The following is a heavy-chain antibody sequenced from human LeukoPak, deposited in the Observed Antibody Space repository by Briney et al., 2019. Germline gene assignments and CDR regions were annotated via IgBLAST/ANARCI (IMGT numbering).Heavy chain of an antibody. J-gene: IGHJ4*02. CDR1: GYTLTELS. Sequence: ASVKVSCKVSGYTLTELSMHWVRQAPRKGLEWMGGFDPEDGETIYAQKFQGRVTMTEVTSTDTAYMELSSLRSEDTAVYYCAATRLEGWLRLNFDYWGQGTLVTVSS. CDR2: FDPEDGET. CDR3: AATRLEGWLRLNFDY. V-gene: IGHV1-24*01. D-gene: IGHD5-12*01.